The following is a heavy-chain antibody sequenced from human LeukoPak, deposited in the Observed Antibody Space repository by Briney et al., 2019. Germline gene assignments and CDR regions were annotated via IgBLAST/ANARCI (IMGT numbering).Heavy chain of an antibody. Sequence: GCLRLSCAASGFTFRSYWVHWVRQAPGKGLVWVSRIIGDGSSGSYADSVKGRFTISRDNAKNTLYLQMNSLRAEDTAIYYCTRGGSAYSSSWSTFDYWGQGALVTVSS. CDR3: TRGGSAYSSSWSTFDY. CDR1: GFTFRSYW. CDR2: IIGDGSSG. D-gene: IGHD6-13*01. V-gene: IGHV3-74*01. J-gene: IGHJ4*02.